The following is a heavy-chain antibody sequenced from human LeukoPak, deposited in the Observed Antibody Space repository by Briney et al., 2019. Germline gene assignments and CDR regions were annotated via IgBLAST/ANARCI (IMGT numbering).Heavy chain of an antibody. Sequence: ASVKVSCKTSDYNFPSYSFGWVRQAPGQGLEWMGWISAYNGNTQYAQKFQDRVTMTTDRSASTAYMELRSLGSDDTAVYFCARDLARGYSYGYNAFDIWGQGTMVTVSS. CDR1: DYNFPSYS. V-gene: IGHV1-18*01. D-gene: IGHD5-18*01. CDR2: ISAYNGNT. CDR3: ARDLARGYSYGYNAFDI. J-gene: IGHJ3*02.